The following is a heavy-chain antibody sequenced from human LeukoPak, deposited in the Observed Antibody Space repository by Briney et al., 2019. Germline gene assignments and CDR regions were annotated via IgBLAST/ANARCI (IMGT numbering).Heavy chain of an antibody. CDR2: IRSKLYGGTT. CDR1: GFSFGDYA. J-gene: IGHJ4*02. D-gene: IGHD2-21*01. CDR3: TRLFSESSIWALDY. Sequence: GGSLRLSCTASGFSFGDYAMSWVRQAPGKGLEWVGFIRSKLYGGTTQYAASVKGRFTISRDDSKSIAYLQMNSLKTEDTAVYYCTRLFSESSIWALDYLGQGSLVTVSS. V-gene: IGHV3-49*04.